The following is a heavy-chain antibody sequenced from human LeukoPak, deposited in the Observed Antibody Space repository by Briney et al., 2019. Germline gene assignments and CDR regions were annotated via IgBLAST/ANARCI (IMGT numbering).Heavy chain of an antibody. CDR2: IYYSGST. J-gene: IGHJ4*02. CDR1: GGSISSGDYY. V-gene: IGHV4-30-4*08. Sequence: PSETPSLTCTVSGGSISSGDYYWSWIRQPPGTGLEWIGYIYYSGSTYYNPSLKSRVTISVDTSKNQFSLKLSSVTAADTAVYYCARTVQRDTNFDYWGQGTLVTVSS. D-gene: IGHD4-17*01. CDR3: ARTVQRDTNFDY.